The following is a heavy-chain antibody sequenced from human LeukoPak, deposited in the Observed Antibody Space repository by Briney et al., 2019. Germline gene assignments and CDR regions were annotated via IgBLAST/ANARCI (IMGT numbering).Heavy chain of an antibody. D-gene: IGHD3-22*01. J-gene: IGHJ4*02. CDR1: GGSISSYY. V-gene: IGHV4-59*01. Sequence: SETLSLTCTVSGGSISSYYWTWIRQPPGKGLEWIGYIFYSGGSNYNPSLKSRVTISVDTSKNQFSLKLSSVTAADTAVYYCARDRGDYDSSGYYGYFDYWGQGALVTVSS. CDR2: IFYSGGS. CDR3: ARDRGDYDSSGYYGYFDY.